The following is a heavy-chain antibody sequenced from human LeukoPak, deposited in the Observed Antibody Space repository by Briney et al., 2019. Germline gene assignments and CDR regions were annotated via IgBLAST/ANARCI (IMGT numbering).Heavy chain of an antibody. CDR2: ISGSGAST. V-gene: IGHV3-23*01. J-gene: IGHJ4*02. D-gene: IGHD1-26*01. CDR1: GFPFSSYA. CDR3: AKDVGKWESLHFFDY. Sequence: PGGSLRLSCAASGFPFSSYAMNWVRQAPGKGLEWVSAISGSGASTYYADSVKGRFTISRDDSRNTLYLQMNSLRGDDTAVYYCAKDVGKWESLHFFDYWGQGTLVTVSS.